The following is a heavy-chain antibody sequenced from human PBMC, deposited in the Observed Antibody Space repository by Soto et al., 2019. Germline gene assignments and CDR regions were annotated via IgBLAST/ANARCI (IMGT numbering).Heavy chain of an antibody. CDR3: ARDKSSSSGEYAFDI. CDR1: GYTFTSYA. CDR2: INAGNGNT. V-gene: IGHV1-3*01. D-gene: IGHD3-10*01. J-gene: IGHJ3*02. Sequence: ASVKVSCKASGYTFTSYAMHWVRQAPGQRLEWMGWINAGNGNTKYSQKFQGRVTITRDTSASTAYMELSSLRSEDTAVYYCARDKSSSSGEYAFDIWGQGTMVTVSS.